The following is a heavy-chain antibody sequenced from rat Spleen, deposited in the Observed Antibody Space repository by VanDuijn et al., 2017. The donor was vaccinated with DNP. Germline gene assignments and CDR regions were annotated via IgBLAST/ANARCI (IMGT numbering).Heavy chain of an antibody. Sequence: EVQLVESGGGLVQSGRSLKVSCAASGFTFSDYNMAWVRQAPKKGLEWVATISYDGSSTYYRDSVKGRFTISRDNAENTVYLQMSSLRSEDTATYYCAKDRDGGYAMDAWGQGTSVTVSS. CDR3: AKDRDGGYAMDA. V-gene: IGHV5-7*01. CDR2: ISYDGSST. J-gene: IGHJ4*01. CDR1: GFTFSDYN. D-gene: IGHD1-11*01.